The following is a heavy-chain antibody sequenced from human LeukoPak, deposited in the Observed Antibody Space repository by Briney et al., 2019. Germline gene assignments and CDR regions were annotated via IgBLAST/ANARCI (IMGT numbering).Heavy chain of an antibody. CDR1: RFTLSNYW. D-gene: IGHD6-19*01. CDR3: ARQRGSGCLDY. Sequence: GGSLRLSCAASRFTLSNYWMSWVRQAPGKGLEWVANIKQDGSETYYVDSVKGRFTISRDNAKNSLSLQMNSLRAEDAAVYYCARQRGSGCLDYWGQGTLVTVSS. J-gene: IGHJ4*02. CDR2: IKQDGSET. V-gene: IGHV3-7*01.